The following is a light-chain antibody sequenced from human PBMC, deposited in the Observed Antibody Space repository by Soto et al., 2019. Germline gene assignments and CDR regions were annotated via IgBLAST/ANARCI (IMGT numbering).Light chain of an antibody. J-gene: IGKJ1*01. Sequence: LTQTPGSLSLYPGERATLSCGARQSVSRRSLAWYQQKTGQAPRLLIYGASSRATGIPDRLSGSGYGTDLTLTISSMEDEDFEVYYCQQYGSSTWTFGRGTKVDIK. V-gene: IGKV3-20*01. CDR3: QQYGSSTWT. CDR1: QSVSRRS. CDR2: GAS.